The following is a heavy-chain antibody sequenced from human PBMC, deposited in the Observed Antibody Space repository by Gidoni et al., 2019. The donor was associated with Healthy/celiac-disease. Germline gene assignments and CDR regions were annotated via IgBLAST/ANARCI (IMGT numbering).Heavy chain of an antibody. CDR3: ARIIGPNWFDP. Sequence: HVQLQESGPGLVKPSPTLSLTCTFSGGSISSGSYYWSWIRQPAGKGLEWIRRIYTSVSTNYNPSLKSRVTISVDTSKNQFSLKLSSVTDAETAVYYCARIIGPNWFDPWGQGTLVTVSS. CDR1: GGSISSGSYY. V-gene: IGHV4-61*02. D-gene: IGHD3-10*01. CDR2: IYTSVST. J-gene: IGHJ5*02.